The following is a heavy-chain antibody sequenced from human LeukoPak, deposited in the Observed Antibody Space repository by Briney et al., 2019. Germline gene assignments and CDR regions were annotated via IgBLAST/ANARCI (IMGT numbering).Heavy chain of an antibody. CDR3: ARGKSPDSLFYYYYMDV. J-gene: IGHJ6*03. V-gene: IGHV4-59*01. CDR2: IYYSGST. Sequence: SETLSLTCTVSGGSISSYYWSRIRQPPGKGLEWIGYIYYSGSTNYNPSLRSRVTISVDTSKNQFSLKLSSVTAADTAVYYCARGKSPDSLFYYYYMDVWGKGTTVTISS. D-gene: IGHD1-14*01. CDR1: GGSISSYY.